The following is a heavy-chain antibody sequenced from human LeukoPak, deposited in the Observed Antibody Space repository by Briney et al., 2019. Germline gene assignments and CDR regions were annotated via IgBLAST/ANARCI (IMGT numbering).Heavy chain of an antibody. CDR2: ISCSGST. CDR3: AAWQTIIFDY. J-gene: IGHJ4*02. V-gene: IGHV4-61*01. Sequence: SETLSLTCTVSGGSVTSGNYHWTWIRQPPGKGLEWVGYISCSGSTDYNPSLRGRVTMSLDRPRNQFSLKLSSVSAADTAVYYCAAWQTIIFDYWGQGSLVTVSS. CDR1: GGSVTSGNYH. D-gene: IGHD5-24*01.